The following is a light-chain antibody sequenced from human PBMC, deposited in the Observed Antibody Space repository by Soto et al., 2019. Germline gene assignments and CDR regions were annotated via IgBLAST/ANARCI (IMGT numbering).Light chain of an antibody. J-gene: IGKJ1*01. CDR1: QYFTTW. Sequence: DIQMTQSPSTLSASVGDRVTITCRASQYFTTWLAWYQQEPGKAPKLLIYDASSLKSGVPSRFSGTGSGTEFTLTISSLQPDDFATYYCQEYNTYPWTYGQWTKVKMK. V-gene: IGKV1-5*01. CDR2: DAS. CDR3: QEYNTYPWT.